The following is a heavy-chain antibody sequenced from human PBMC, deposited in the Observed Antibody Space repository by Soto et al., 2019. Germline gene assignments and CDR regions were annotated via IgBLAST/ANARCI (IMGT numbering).Heavy chain of an antibody. V-gene: IGHV1-18*01. Sequence: ASVKVSCKASGYTFTSYGISWVRQAPGQGLEWMEWISAYNGNTNYAQKLQGRVTMTTDTSTSTAYMELRSLRSDDTAVYYCAHYDSSGYIGAFDIWGQGTMVTVSS. CDR2: ISAYNGNT. CDR3: AHYDSSGYIGAFDI. D-gene: IGHD3-22*01. CDR1: GYTFTSYG. J-gene: IGHJ3*02.